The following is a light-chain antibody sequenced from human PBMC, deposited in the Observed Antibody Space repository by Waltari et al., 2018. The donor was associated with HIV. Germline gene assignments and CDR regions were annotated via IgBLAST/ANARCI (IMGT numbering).Light chain of an antibody. Sequence: QSVLTQPPSASGRPGQRVTISCSGSNSNIGSNPVTWSRQLPGTAPKLLIFGNHERPSGVPDRFSGSKSGTSASLIISGLQSEDEADYYCAAWDDSLSGFVVFGGGTKLTVL. V-gene: IGLV1-44*01. J-gene: IGLJ2*01. CDR1: NSNIGSNP. CDR3: AAWDDSLSGFVV. CDR2: GNH.